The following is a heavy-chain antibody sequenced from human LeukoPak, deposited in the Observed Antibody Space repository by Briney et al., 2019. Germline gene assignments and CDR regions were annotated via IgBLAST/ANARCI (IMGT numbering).Heavy chain of an antibody. CDR3: ASTLRFLPYRRFDY. V-gene: IGHV4-39*01. Sequence: SETLSLTCSVSGGSIISSNYYWGWIRQPPGKGLEWIGSIYQSGSGSSYYNPSLKSRVTISGDTSKNQFFLRLSSVTVADTAVYYCASTLRFLPYRRFDYWGQGTLVTVPS. J-gene: IGHJ4*02. CDR1: GGSIISSNYY. D-gene: IGHD3-3*01. CDR2: IYQSGSGSS.